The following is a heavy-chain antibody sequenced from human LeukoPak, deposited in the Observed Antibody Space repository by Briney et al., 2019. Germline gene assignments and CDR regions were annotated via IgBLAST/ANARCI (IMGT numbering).Heavy chain of an antibody. V-gene: IGHV3-7*01. CDR3: ARDIEAAGLFFDY. Sequence: GGSLRLSCAASGFTFSSYWTSWVRQAPGKGLEWVANIEYDGSEKDYVDSVKGRFTISRDNAKNSLYLQMNSLRAEDTAVYYCARDIEAAGLFFDYWGQGTLVAVSS. CDR1: GFTFSSYW. D-gene: IGHD6-13*01. CDR2: IEYDGSEK. J-gene: IGHJ4*02.